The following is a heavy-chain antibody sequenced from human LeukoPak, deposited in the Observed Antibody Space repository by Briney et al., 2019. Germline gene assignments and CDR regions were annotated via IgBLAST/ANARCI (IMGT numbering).Heavy chain of an antibody. Sequence: KPSQTLSLTCAVSGGSMSSGGYSWSWIRQPPGKGLEWIGYIYHSGSTYYNPSLKSRVTISVDRSKNQFSLKLSSVTAAYTAVYYCAREYAKPGYYYYGMDVWGQGTTVNVSS. V-gene: IGHV4-30-2*01. CDR3: AREYAKPGYYYYGMDV. CDR2: IYHSGST. D-gene: IGHD2-8*01. J-gene: IGHJ6*02. CDR1: GGSMSSGGYS.